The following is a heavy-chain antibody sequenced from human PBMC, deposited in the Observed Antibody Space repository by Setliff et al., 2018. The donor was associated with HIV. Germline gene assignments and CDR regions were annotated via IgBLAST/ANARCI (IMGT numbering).Heavy chain of an antibody. Sequence: ASVKVSCKASGYTFTSYYIYWVRQAPGQGLEWMGIINPTGGKTNYAQKFQGRVTMTRDTSTSTVYMELSSLRSEDTAVYYCAREGDPFGAAAYNWFDPRGQGTRVTVSS. V-gene: IGHV1-46*01. D-gene: IGHD3-3*01. CDR3: AREGDPFGAAAYNWFDP. CDR1: GYTFTSYY. CDR2: INPTGGKT. J-gene: IGHJ5*02.